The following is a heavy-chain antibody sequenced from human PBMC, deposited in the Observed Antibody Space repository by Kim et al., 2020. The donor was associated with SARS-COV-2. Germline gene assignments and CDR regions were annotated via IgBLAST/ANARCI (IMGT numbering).Heavy chain of an antibody. D-gene: IGHD6-19*01. V-gene: IGHV4-34*01. Sequence: SETLSLTCAVYGGSFSGYYWSWIRQPPGKGLEWIGEINHSGSTNYNPSLKSRVTISVDTSKHQFSLKLSSVTAADTSLYYCASPGWQWRVRPFFYYFDFWGPGTLVTGSS. CDR2: INHSGST. CDR3: ASPGWQWRVRPFFYYFDF. J-gene: IGHJ4*02. CDR1: GGSFSGYY.